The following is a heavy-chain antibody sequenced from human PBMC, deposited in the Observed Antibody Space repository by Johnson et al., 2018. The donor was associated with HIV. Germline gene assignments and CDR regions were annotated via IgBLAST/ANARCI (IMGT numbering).Heavy chain of an antibody. V-gene: IGHV3-30-3*01. J-gene: IGHJ3*02. CDR1: GFTFSSYA. Sequence: QVQLVESGGGLVQPGGSLRLSCATSGFTFSSYAMHWVRQAPGKGLEWVAVISYDGSNKYYADSVTGRFTIPRDNSKNTLYLQMNSLRAEDTAVYYCARALEVGATTANEAFDIWGQGTMVTVSS. D-gene: IGHD1-26*01. CDR2: ISYDGSNK. CDR3: ARALEVGATTANEAFDI.